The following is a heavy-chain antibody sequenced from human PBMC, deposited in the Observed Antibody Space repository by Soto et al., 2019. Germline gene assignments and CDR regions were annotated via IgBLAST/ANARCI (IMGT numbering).Heavy chain of an antibody. CDR3: ASRVSGYSGFGSDV. CDR1: GGTFNSYG. Sequence: QVQLVQSGAEVKKAGSSVKVSCKASGGTFNSYGLTWVRQAPGQGLEWMGRIVPIFGTANYAQKFQGRVTITADKSTNTAYMELTNLRCEDRAVYYCASRVSGYSGFGSDVWGQVSLVNVSS. V-gene: IGHV1-69*06. D-gene: IGHD5-12*01. J-gene: IGHJ4*02. CDR2: IVPIFGTA.